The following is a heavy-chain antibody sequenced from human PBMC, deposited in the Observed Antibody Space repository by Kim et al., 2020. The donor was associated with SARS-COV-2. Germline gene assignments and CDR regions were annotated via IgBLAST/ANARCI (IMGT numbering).Heavy chain of an antibody. V-gene: IGHV3-30*18. CDR3: AKSFSGSYFGYDY. D-gene: IGHD1-26*01. Sequence: GGSLRLSCAASGFTFNTYGIHWVRQAPGNGLEWVAVISYDGSKKYYADSVKGRFTISRDNSKNTLYLQMNSLRIEDTAVYYCAKSFSGSYFGYDYWGQGTLVTVSS. CDR1: GFTFNTYG. CDR2: ISYDGSKK. J-gene: IGHJ4*02.